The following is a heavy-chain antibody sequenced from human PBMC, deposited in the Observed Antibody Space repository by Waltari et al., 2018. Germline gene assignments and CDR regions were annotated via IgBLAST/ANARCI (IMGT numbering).Heavy chain of an antibody. D-gene: IGHD2-21*02. J-gene: IGHJ2*01. V-gene: IGHV4-59*01. CDR2: SHYSGTL. CDR3: ARSLGGDSIWYFDR. CDR1: GGSINTYY. Sequence: QVQLHESGPGLVKPSETLSLTCTVSGGSINTYYWPLIRPPPGRGLEWIGYSHYSGTLNDRPALRIRVAISVDTSMDQFSLSLTSVTAADTALYYCARSLGGDSIWYFDRWGRGTLVTVSS.